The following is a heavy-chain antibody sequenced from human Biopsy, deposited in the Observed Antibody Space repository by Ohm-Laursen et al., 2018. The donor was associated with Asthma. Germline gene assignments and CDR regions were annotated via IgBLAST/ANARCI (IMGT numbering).Heavy chain of an antibody. V-gene: IGHV1-69*13. CDR2: IIPMFGTT. Sequence: SVKVSCKASGGTFSSYSVSWVRQAPGQGLEWMGGIIPMFGTTKYTQKFQARVSITADEATSTVYMELSSLRSADTAVYYCARVLTTEEGDTWFDPWGQGTLVTVSS. CDR1: GGTFSSYS. J-gene: IGHJ5*02. D-gene: IGHD4-11*01. CDR3: ARVLTTEEGDTWFDP.